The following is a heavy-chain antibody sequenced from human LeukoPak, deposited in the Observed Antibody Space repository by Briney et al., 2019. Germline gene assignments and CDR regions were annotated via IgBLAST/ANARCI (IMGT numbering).Heavy chain of an antibody. CDR1: GVSISSGGYS. D-gene: IGHD3-3*01. Sequence: SQTLSLTCAVSGVSISSGGYSWSWLRQPPGKGLEWIGYIYHSGSTYYNPSLKSRVTISVDRSKNQFSLKLSSVTAADTAVYYCASRAFGVVDYWGQGTLVTVSS. CDR2: IYHSGST. J-gene: IGHJ4*02. V-gene: IGHV4-30-2*01. CDR3: ASRAFGVVDY.